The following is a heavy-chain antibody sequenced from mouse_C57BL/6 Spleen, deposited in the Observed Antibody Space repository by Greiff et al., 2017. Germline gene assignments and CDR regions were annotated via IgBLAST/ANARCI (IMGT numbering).Heavy chain of an antibody. Sequence: EVKLVESGVGLVKPGGSLKLSCAASGFTFSDYGLHWVRPAPEKGLEWVAYISSGSSTIYYADTVKGRFTISRDNAKNTLFLQMTSLRSEDTAMYYCARGDYYGRGPYAMDYWGQGTSVTVSS. V-gene: IGHV5-17*01. D-gene: IGHD1-1*01. CDR2: ISSGSSTI. CDR1: GFTFSDYG. J-gene: IGHJ4*01. CDR3: ARGDYYGRGPYAMDY.